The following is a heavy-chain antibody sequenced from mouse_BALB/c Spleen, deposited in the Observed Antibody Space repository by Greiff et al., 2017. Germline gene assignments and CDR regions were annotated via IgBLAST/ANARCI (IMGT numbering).Heavy chain of an antibody. Sequence: EVQVVESGGGLVKPGGSLKLSCAASGFTFSSYAMSWVRQSPEKRLEWVAEISSGGSYTYYPDTVTGRFTISRDNAKNTLYLEMSSLRSEDTAMYYCAVTTATPWFAYWGQGTLVTVSA. V-gene: IGHV5-9-4*01. D-gene: IGHD1-2*01. CDR3: AVTTATPWFAY. J-gene: IGHJ3*01. CDR2: ISSGGSYT. CDR1: GFTFSSYA.